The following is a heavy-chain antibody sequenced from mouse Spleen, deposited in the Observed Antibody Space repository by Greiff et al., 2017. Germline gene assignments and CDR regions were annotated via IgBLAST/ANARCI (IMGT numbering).Heavy chain of an antibody. V-gene: IGHV1-50*01. Sequence: VQLQQPGAELVKPGASVKLSCKASGYTFTSYWMQWVKQRPGQGLEWIGEIDPSDSYTNYNQKFKGKATLTVDTSSSTAYMQLSSLTSEDSAVYYCARGLRGGAMDYWGQGTSVTVSS. CDR2: IDPSDSYT. CDR1: GYTFTSYW. J-gene: IGHJ4*01. D-gene: IGHD3-1*01. CDR3: ARGLRGGAMDY.